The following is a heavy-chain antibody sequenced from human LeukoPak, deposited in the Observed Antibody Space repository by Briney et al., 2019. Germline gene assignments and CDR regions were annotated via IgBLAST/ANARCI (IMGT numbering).Heavy chain of an antibody. CDR1: GFTFSTYA. J-gene: IGHJ6*03. CDR3: AKNGDRGAYCSGGTCYPYYYYYMDV. V-gene: IGHV3-23*01. D-gene: IGHD2-15*01. Sequence: GGSLRLSCAASGFTFSTYAMHWVRQAPGRGLEWVSAISTTGGTTYYADSVRGRFTISRDNSRNTLYLQMNSLRAEDTAIYYCAKNGDRGAYCSGGTCYPYYYYYMDVWGKGTTVTISS. CDR2: ISTTGGTT.